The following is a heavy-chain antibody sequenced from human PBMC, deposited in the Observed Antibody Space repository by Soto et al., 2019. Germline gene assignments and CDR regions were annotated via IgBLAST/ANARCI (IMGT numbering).Heavy chain of an antibody. J-gene: IGHJ4*02. CDR1: GGSISSYY. D-gene: IGHD3-22*01. Sequence: SETLSLTRTVSGGSISSYYWSWIRQPPGKGLEWIGYIYYSGSTNYNPSLKSRVTISVDTSKNQFSLKLSSVTAADTAVYYCARGEYYDSSGYYGFDYWGQGTLVTVSS. V-gene: IGHV4-59*01. CDR3: ARGEYYDSSGYYGFDY. CDR2: IYYSGST.